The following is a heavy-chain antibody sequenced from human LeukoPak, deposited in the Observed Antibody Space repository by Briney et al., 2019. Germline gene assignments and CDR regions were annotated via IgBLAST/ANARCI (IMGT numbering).Heavy chain of an antibody. CDR2: IYYSGST. D-gene: IGHD5-18*01. V-gene: IGHV4-59*01. Sequence: SETLSLTCTVSGGSISSYYWSWTRQPPGKGLEWIGYIYYSGSTNYNPSLKSRVTISVDTSKNQFSLKLSSVTAAGTAVYYCARDRSYEGLNWFDPWGQGTLVTVSS. CDR3: ARDRSYEGLNWFDP. CDR1: GGSISSYY. J-gene: IGHJ5*02.